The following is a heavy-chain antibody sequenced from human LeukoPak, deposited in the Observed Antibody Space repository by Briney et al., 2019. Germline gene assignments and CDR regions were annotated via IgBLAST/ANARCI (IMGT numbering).Heavy chain of an antibody. CDR3: AKVFGTDYFDY. V-gene: IGHV3-23*01. D-gene: IGHD3-10*01. CDR2: ISNNGGAT. Sequence: GGSLRLSCAASGFTFSSYAMRWVRQAPGKGLERVSGISNNGGATYYADSVGGRFTISRDNSKNTLYLQMNSLRAGDTAIYYCAKVFGTDYFDYWGQGTLVTVSS. CDR1: GFTFSSYA. J-gene: IGHJ4*02.